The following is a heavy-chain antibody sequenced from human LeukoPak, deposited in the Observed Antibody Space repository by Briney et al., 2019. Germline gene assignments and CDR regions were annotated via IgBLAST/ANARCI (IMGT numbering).Heavy chain of an antibody. CDR1: GFTLSNYG. V-gene: IGHV3-23*01. J-gene: IGHJ4*02. D-gene: IGHD3-22*01. CDR3: RGVVIRVILVGFNKEANYFDS. Sequence: PGGSLRLSCAVSGFTLSNYGMSWVRQAPGKGLEWVAGISDRGGRTNYADSVKGRFSISRDNPKNTLYLQMNSLRAEDTAVYAKRGVVIRVILVGFNKEANYFDSWGQGALVTVSS. CDR2: ISDRGGRT.